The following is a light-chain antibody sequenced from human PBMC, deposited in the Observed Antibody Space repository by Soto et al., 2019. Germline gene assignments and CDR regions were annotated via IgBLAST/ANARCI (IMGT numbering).Light chain of an antibody. Sequence: DIQMTQSPSTLSASVGDRVTVTCRASESISGWLAWYQQKPGEAPKLLIYDASTLESGVPSRFSGSGSETQFTLTISSLQPEDFATYYCQHYNSYSEAFGQGTKVDIK. CDR1: ESISGW. CDR3: QHYNSYSEA. J-gene: IGKJ1*01. V-gene: IGKV1-5*01. CDR2: DAS.